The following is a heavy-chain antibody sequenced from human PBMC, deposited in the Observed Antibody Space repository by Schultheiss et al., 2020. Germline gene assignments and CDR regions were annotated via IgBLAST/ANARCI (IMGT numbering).Heavy chain of an antibody. CDR2: INHSGST. V-gene: IGHV4-4*02. CDR1: GGSISSSNW. J-gene: IGHJ4*02. D-gene: IGHD4-17*01. Sequence: SETLSLTCAVSGGSISSSNWWSWVRQPPGKGLEWIGEINHSGSTNYNPSLKSRVTISVDTSKNQFSLKLSSVTAADTAVYYCASSPAYYGDYPYYFDYWGQGTLVTVSS. CDR3: ASSPAYYGDYPYYFDY.